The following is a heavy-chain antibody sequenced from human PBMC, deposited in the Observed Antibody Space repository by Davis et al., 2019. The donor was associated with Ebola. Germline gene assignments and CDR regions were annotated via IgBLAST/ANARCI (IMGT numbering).Heavy chain of an antibody. CDR1: GSSFISGGYY. D-gene: IGHD6-6*01. CDR3: ARGGGIAARPRDY. V-gene: IGHV4-31*03. Sequence: SETLSLTCTVSGSSFISGGYYWSWIRQHPGKGLEWIGYIYYSGSTYYNPSLKSRVTISVDTSKNQFSLKLSSVTAADTAVYYCARGGGIAARPRDYWGQGTLVTVSS. CDR2: IYYSGST. J-gene: IGHJ4*02.